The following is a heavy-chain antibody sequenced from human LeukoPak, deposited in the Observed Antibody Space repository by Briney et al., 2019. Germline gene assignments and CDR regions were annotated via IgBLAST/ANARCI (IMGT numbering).Heavy chain of an antibody. J-gene: IGHJ5*02. CDR1: AFTFSSYA. CDR2: ISYDGSNK. CDR3: VRDARNWNDPVDWFDP. Sequence: GGSLRLSCAASAFTFSSYAMHWVRQAPGKGLEGVAVISYDGSNKYYADSVKVRFTIYRDNTKNTLYLQMNRLGAEGTAVYYCVRDARNWNDPVDWFDPWGQGTLVIVSS. V-gene: IGHV3-30*01. D-gene: IGHD1-1*01.